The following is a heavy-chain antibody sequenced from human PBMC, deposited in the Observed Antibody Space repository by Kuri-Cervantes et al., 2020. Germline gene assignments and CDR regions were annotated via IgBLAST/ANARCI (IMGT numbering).Heavy chain of an antibody. CDR3: VKDEGSVATTPFDY. J-gene: IGHJ4*02. V-gene: IGHV3-9*01. CDR1: GFSFDDYA. CDR2: ISWNSGSI. D-gene: IGHD5-12*01. Sequence: SLKISCAASGFSFDDYAMHWVRQAPGKGLEWVSGISWNSGSIGYADSVKGRFTISRDNAKNSLFLQMNSLRDEDTALYYCVKDEGSVATTPFDYWGQGTQVTVSS.